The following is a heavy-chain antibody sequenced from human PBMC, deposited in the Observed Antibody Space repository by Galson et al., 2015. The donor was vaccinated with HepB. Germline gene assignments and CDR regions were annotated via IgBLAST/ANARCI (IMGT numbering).Heavy chain of an antibody. D-gene: IGHD3-22*01. CDR1: GFTFSTYW. V-gene: IGHV3-7*01. Sequence: SLRLSCAASGFTFSTYWMNCVRQAPGKGLEWVANIKQDGSEKGYVDSVKGRFTISRDNAKNSLYLQMNSLRAEDTAVYYCARDSGLADWGQGTLVTVSS. CDR3: ARDSGLAD. J-gene: IGHJ4*02. CDR2: IKQDGSEK.